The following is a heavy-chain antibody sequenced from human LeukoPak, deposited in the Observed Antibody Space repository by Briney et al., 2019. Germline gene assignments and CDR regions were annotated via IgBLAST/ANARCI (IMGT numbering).Heavy chain of an antibody. CDR1: GDSISSGYY. CDR3: ALSNYDILTGYPNWFDP. CDR2: IYHSGST. J-gene: IGHJ5*02. V-gene: IGHV4-38-2*02. Sequence: SETLSLTCTVSGDSISSGYYWGWIRQPPGKGLEWIGSIYHSGSTYYNPSLKSRVTISVDTSKNQFSLKLSSVTAADTAVYYCALSNYDILTGYPNWFDPWGQGTLVTVSS. D-gene: IGHD3-9*01.